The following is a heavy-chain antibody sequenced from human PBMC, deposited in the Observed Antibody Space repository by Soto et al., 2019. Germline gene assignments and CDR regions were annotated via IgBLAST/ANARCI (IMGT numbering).Heavy chain of an antibody. J-gene: IGHJ6*02. CDR3: ARDRTVYGMDV. D-gene: IGHD4-17*01. Sequence: ASVKVSCKASGYTFTSYYMHWVRQAPGQGLEWMGIINPSGGSTSYAQKFQGRVTMTRDTSTSTVYMELSGLRSEDTAVYYCARDRTVYGMDVWGQGTTVTVSS. V-gene: IGHV1-46*01. CDR1: GYTFTSYY. CDR2: INPSGGST.